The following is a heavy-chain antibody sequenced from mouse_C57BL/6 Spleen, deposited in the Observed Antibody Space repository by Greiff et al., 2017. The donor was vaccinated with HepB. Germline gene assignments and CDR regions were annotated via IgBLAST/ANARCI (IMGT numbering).Heavy chain of an antibody. D-gene: IGHD1-1*02. Sequence: EVRLVESGGGLVKPGGSLKLSCAASGFTFSSYAMSWVRQTPEKRLEWVATISDGGSYTYYPDNVKGRFTISRDNAKNNLYLQMSHLKSEDTAMYYCARDFGGYLYAMDSWGQGTSVPVSS. CDR2: ISDGGSYT. V-gene: IGHV5-4*01. CDR3: ARDFGGYLYAMDS. J-gene: IGHJ4*01. CDR1: GFTFSSYA.